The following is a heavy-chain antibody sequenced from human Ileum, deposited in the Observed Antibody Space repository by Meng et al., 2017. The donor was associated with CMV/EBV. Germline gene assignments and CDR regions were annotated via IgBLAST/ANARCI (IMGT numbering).Heavy chain of an antibody. CDR3: ATNSEDY. D-gene: IGHD4-23*01. V-gene: IGHV4-34*01. Sequence: QVLLQQWGAGLLKPSETLSLTCAVYGGSFSDYYWIWIRQSPGKGLEWIGEVHHSGITNYNPSLKSRVTISVDTSKNQFFLKLTSVTAADTGLYYCATNSEDYWGQGTLVTVSS. CDR2: VHHSGIT. CDR1: GGSFSDYY. J-gene: IGHJ4*02.